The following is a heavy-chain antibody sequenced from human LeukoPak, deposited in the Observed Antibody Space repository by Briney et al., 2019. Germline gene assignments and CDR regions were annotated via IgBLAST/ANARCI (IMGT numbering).Heavy chain of an antibody. CDR2: FDPEDGET. Sequence: GASVKVSCKVSGYTLTELSMHWVRQAPGKGLEWMGGFDPEDGETIYAQKFQGRVTMTEDTSTDTAYMELGSLRSEDTAVYYCATPPGITGTYGTDYYGMDVWGQGTTVTVSS. V-gene: IGHV1-24*01. CDR3: ATPPGITGTYGTDYYGMDV. J-gene: IGHJ6*02. D-gene: IGHD1-7*01. CDR1: GYTLTELS.